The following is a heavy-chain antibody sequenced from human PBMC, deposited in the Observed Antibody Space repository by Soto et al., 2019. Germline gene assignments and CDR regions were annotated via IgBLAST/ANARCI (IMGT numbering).Heavy chain of an antibody. V-gene: IGHV3-33*01. CDR2: IWYDGSNK. CDR1: GFTFSSYG. J-gene: IGHJ6*02. CDR3: ARDDYYYDSSGIIGDYYYGMDV. D-gene: IGHD3-22*01. Sequence: SLRLSCAASGFTFSSYGMHWVGQAPGKELEWVAVIWYDGSNKYYADSVKGRFTISRDNSKNTLYLQMNSLRAEDTAVYYCARDDYYYDSSGIIGDYYYGMDVWGQGTTVTVSS.